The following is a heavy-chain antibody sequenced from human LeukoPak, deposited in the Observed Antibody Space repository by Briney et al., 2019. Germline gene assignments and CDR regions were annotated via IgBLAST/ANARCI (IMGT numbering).Heavy chain of an antibody. CDR2: ISSSSSYI. CDR3: ARDRLEMATMTFDY. CDR1: GFTFSSYS. J-gene: IGHJ4*02. Sequence: PGGSLRLSCAASGFTFSSYSMNWVRQAPGKGLEWVSSISSSSSYIYYADSVKGRFTISRDNAKNSLYLQMNSLRAEDTAVYYCARDRLEMATMTFDYWGQGTLVTVSS. V-gene: IGHV3-21*01. D-gene: IGHD5-24*01.